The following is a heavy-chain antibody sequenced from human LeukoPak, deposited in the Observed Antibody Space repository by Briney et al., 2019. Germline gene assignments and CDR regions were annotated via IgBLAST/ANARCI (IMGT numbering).Heavy chain of an antibody. CDR3: ASNYDSSGSSPGH. CDR1: GFTFSSYS. Sequence: GGSLRLSCAASGFTFSSYSMNWVRQAPGKGLEWVSSISSSSSYIYYADSVKGRFTISRDNAKNSLYLQMNSLRAEDTAVYYCASNYDSSGSSPGHWGQGTLVTVSS. V-gene: IGHV3-21*01. J-gene: IGHJ4*02. CDR2: ISSSSSYI. D-gene: IGHD3-22*01.